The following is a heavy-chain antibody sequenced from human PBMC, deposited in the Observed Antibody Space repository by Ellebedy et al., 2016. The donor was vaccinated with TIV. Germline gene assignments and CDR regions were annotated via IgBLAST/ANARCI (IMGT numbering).Heavy chain of an antibody. Sequence: GGSLRLSCAASGFNFNSYWMSWVRQAPGKGMEWVSDIKQDGSERNYVDSVKGRITISRDNAKNSLNLQMNSLRAEDTAVYYCARGRRDGFNFGWYFDLWGRGTLVIVSS. CDR2: IKQDGSER. CDR3: ARGRRDGFNFGWYFDL. D-gene: IGHD5-24*01. CDR1: GFNFNSYW. J-gene: IGHJ2*01. V-gene: IGHV3-7*03.